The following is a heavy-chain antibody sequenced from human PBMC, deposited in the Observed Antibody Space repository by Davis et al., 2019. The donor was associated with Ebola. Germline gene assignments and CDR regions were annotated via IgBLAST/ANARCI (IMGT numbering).Heavy chain of an antibody. V-gene: IGHV4-34*01. CDR1: GVSFSGCY. D-gene: IGHD6-25*01. CDR2: INHSGRT. CDR3: ARGGGYGGYGMDV. Sequence: MPSETLSLTCAVYGVSFSGCYWNWICQPPGKGLEWIGEINHSGRTNYNPSLKSRVTMSVDTSKNQFSLRVRSVTAADTAVYYCARGGGYGGYGMDVWGQGTTVTVSS. J-gene: IGHJ6*02.